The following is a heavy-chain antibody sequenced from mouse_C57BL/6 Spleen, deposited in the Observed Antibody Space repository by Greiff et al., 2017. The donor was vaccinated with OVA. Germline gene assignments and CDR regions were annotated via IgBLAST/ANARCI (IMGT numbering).Heavy chain of an antibody. CDR3: TRSPWYFDV. CDR1: GYTFTDYE. CDR2: IDPETGGT. J-gene: IGHJ1*03. V-gene: IGHV1-15*01. Sequence: VQLQESGAELVRPGASVTLSCKASGYTFTDYEMHWVKQTPVHGLEWIGAIDPETGGTAYNQKFKGKAILTADKSSSTAYMELRSLTSEDAAVDYCTRSPWYFDVWGTGTTVTVSS.